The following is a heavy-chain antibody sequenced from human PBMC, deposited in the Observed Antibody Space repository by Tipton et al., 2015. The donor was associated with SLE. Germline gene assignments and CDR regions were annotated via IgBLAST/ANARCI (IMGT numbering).Heavy chain of an antibody. CDR2: IYYSGST. CDR1: GGSISSSSYY. V-gene: IGHV4-39*07. J-gene: IGHJ4*02. CDR3: ARDKYYYDTDGPLDN. D-gene: IGHD3-22*01. Sequence: TLSLTCTVSGGSISSSSYYWVWIRQPPGKGLEWIGSIYYSGSTYYNPSLKSRVTISVDTSKNQFSLKLTYVTAADTAVYFCARDKYYYDTDGPLDNWGQGTLVTVSS.